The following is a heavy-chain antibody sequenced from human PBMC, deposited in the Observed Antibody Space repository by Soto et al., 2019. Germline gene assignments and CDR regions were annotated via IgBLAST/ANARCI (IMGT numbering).Heavy chain of an antibody. J-gene: IGHJ6*02. CDR1: GGSFSGYY. Sequence: KASETLSLTCSVYGGSFSGYYWSWIRQPPGKGLEWIGEINDSGITNYNPSLKSRVTMSVDTSKNQLSLKLNSVTAADTAVYYCARVTRGDYLLTFSLRGMDVWGQGTTVTVSS. CDR2: INDSGIT. CDR3: ARVTRGDYLLTFSLRGMDV. V-gene: IGHV4-34*01. D-gene: IGHD4-17*01.